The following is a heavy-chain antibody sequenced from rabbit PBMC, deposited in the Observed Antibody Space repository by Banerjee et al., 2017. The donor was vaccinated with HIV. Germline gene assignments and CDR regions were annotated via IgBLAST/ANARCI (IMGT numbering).Heavy chain of an antibody. J-gene: IGHJ4*01. Sequence: QLVESGGGLVTLGGSLKLSCKASGFAFSSYGVSWVRQAPGKGLEWIGIIYAGKGSTVYASWVNGRFTISSDNAQNTVDLQMNSLTAADTATYFCARGGYDVNYFNLWGQGTLVTVS. CDR3: ARGGYDVNYFNL. CDR2: IYAGKGST. V-gene: IGHV1S7*01. D-gene: IGHD3-1*01. CDR1: GFAFSSYG.